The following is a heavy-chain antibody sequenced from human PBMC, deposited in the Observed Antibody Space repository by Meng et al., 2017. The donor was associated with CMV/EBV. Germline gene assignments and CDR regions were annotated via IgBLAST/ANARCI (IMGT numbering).Heavy chain of an antibody. V-gene: IGHV5-51*01. Sequence: GESLKISCKGSGYSFTSYWIGWVRQMPGKGLEWMGIIYPGDSDTRCSPSFQGQVTISADKSISTAYLQWSSLKASDTAMYYCARVETPELRYFDWLGLDYWGQGTLVTVSS. CDR3: ARVETPELRYFDWLGLDY. D-gene: IGHD3-9*01. CDR1: GYSFTSYW. J-gene: IGHJ4*02. CDR2: IYPGDSDT.